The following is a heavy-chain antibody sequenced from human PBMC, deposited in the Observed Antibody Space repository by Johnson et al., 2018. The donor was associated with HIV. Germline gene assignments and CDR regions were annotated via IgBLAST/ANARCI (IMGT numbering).Heavy chain of an antibody. CDR3: ARARAHYYDSSGYYESGAFDI. V-gene: IGHV3-30-3*01. CDR2: ISSDGSNK. J-gene: IGHJ3*02. D-gene: IGHD3-22*01. Sequence: QVQLVESGGGVVQPGRSLRLSCAASGFTFSRYAMPWVRQAPGQGLEWVAVISSDGSNKYYADSVKGRFTSSCDISKNTRYLQMNSLRAEDTAVYYCARARAHYYDSSGYYESGAFDIWGQGTMVTVSS. CDR1: GFTFSRYA.